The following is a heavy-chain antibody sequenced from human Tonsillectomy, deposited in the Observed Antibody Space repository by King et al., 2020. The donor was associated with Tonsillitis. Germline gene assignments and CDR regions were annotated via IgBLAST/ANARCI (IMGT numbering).Heavy chain of an antibody. Sequence: QVQLVESGGGLVKPGGSLRLSCAASGFTFSDYYMSWIRQAPGMGLEWVSYISSSGNTIYYTDSVKVRFTISRANAKNSLYLHMNSLGAEDTAAYDCAREGHQLLLYYYLDVWGKGTTVTVPS. D-gene: IGHD2-2*01. CDR3: AREGHQLLLYYYLDV. J-gene: IGHJ6*03. V-gene: IGHV3-11*04. CDR2: ISSSGNTI. CDR1: GFTFSDYY.